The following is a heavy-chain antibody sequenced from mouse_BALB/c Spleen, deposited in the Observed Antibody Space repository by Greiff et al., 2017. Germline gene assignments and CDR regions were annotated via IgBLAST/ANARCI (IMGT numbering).Heavy chain of an antibody. D-gene: IGHD1-1*01. J-gene: IGHJ1*01. CDR2: IYPGSGNT. CDR3: ARSDTTVVAWYFDV. Sequence: VQLQQSGAELVRPGTSVKISCKASGYAFTNYWLGWVKQRPGHGLEWIGDIYPGSGNTYYNEKFKGKATLTADKSSSTAYMQLSSLTSEDSAVYFCARSDTTVVAWYFDVWGAGTTVTVSS. V-gene: IGHV1-63*01. CDR1: GYAFTNYW.